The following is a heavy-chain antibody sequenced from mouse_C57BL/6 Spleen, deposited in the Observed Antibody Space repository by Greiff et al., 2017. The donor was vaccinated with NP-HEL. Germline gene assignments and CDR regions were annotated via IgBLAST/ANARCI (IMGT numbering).Heavy chain of an antibody. D-gene: IGHD2-1*01. V-gene: IGHV5-4*01. Sequence: DVMLVESGGGLVKPGGSLKLSCAASGFTFSSYAMSWVRQTPEKRLEWVATISDGGSYTYYPDNVKGRFTISRDNAKNNLYLQMRHLKSEDTAMYYCARDRRGNGGFAYWGQGTLVTVSA. CDR3: ARDRRGNGGFAY. J-gene: IGHJ3*01. CDR1: GFTFSSYA. CDR2: ISDGGSYT.